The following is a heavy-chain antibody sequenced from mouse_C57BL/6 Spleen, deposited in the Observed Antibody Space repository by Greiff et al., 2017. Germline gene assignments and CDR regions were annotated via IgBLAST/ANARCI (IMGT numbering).Heavy chain of an antibody. D-gene: IGHD2-12*01. CDR3: AGYNYDGTKGYFDV. V-gene: IGHV1-81*01. Sequence: QVQLQQSGAELARPGASVKLSCKASGYTFTSYGISWVKQRTGQGLEWIGEIYPRSGNTYYNEKLKGKATLTADKSSSTAYMELRSLTSEDSAVYFCAGYNYDGTKGYFDVWGTGTTVTVSS. CDR1: GYTFTSYG. J-gene: IGHJ1*03. CDR2: IYPRSGNT.